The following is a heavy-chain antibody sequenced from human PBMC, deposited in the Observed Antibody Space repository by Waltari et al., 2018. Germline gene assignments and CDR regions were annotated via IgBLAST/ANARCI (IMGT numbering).Heavy chain of an antibody. J-gene: IGHJ4*02. Sequence: QVQLVQSGSALKKPGASVKVSCKASGYTFTSYAMNSVLQAPGQGLEWMGGVIPIFGTANYAQKFQCRVTITADESTSTAYMELSSLRSEDTAVYYCARPGRSYCSSTSCPPHYWGQGTLVTVSS. CDR1: GYTFTSYA. CDR3: ARPGRSYCSSTSCPPHY. V-gene: IGHV1-69*01. CDR2: VIPIFGTA. D-gene: IGHD2-2*01.